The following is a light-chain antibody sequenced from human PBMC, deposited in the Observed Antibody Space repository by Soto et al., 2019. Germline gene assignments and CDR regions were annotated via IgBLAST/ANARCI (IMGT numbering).Light chain of an antibody. Sequence: QSALTQPASVSGSPGQSITISCTGTSSDVGGYNYVSWYQQHPGKAPKRMICEVSNRPSGVSNRFSGSKSGNTASLTISGLQAEDYADYYCSSYTSSSTLVFGTGTKLTVL. CDR3: SSYTSSSTLV. V-gene: IGLV2-14*01. J-gene: IGLJ1*01. CDR1: SSDVGGYNY. CDR2: EVS.